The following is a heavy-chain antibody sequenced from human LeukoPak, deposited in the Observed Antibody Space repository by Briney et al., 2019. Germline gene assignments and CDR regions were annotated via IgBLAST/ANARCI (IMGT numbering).Heavy chain of an antibody. D-gene: IGHD1-1*01. CDR1: GGSFSGYY. V-gene: IGHV4-34*01. Sequence: SETLSLTCAVYGGSFSGYYCSWIRQPPGKGLEWIGEINHSGSTNYNPPLKSRVTISVDTSKNQFSLKLSSVTAADTAVYYCARAREPLKTGTTSWGQGTLVTVSS. CDR3: ARAREPLKTGTTS. J-gene: IGHJ4*02. CDR2: INHSGST.